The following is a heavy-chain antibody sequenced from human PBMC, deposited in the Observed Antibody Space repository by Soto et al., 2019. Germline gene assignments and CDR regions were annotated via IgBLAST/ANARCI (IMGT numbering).Heavy chain of an antibody. CDR1: GGSISSGGYY. CDR3: ARVVIEPYYYDSSGYFPQYFDY. J-gene: IGHJ4*02. CDR2: IYYSGST. V-gene: IGHV4-31*03. Sequence: SETLSLTCTVSGGSISSGGYYWSWIRRHPGKGLEWIGYIYYSGSTYYNPSLKSRVTISVDTSKNQFSLKLSSVTAADTAVYYCARVVIEPYYYDSSGYFPQYFDYWGQGTLVTVSS. D-gene: IGHD3-22*01.